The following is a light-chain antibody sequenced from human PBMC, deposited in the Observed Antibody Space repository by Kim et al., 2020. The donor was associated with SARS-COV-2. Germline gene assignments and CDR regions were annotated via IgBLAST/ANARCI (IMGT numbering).Light chain of an antibody. CDR2: SNN. CDR1: SSNIGSNT. Sequence: GQRVTISCSGSSSNIGSNTVTWYQQLPGTAPKLLIYSNNQRTSGVPDRFSGSKSGTSASLAIGGLQSEDEADYYCAAWDDSLTAWVFGGGTQLTVL. V-gene: IGLV1-44*01. J-gene: IGLJ3*02. CDR3: AAWDDSLTAWV.